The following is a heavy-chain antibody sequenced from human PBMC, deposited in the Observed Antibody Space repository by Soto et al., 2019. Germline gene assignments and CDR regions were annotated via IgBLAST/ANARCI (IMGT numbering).Heavy chain of an antibody. CDR3: ARARGSYYYGMDI. Sequence: EVQLVESGGGLVKPGGSLRLSCAASGFTFSTYTMNWVRQAPGKGLEWVSSITSSGSYIYFADSVKGRFTISRDNAKNSLSLQMNSRRADDTAVYYCARARGSYYYGMDIWGQGTTVTVSS. CDR2: ITSSGSYI. CDR1: GFTFSTYT. D-gene: IGHD1-26*01. J-gene: IGHJ6*02. V-gene: IGHV3-21*01.